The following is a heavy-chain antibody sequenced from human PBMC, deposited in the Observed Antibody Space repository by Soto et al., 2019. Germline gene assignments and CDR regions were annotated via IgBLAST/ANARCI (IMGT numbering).Heavy chain of an antibody. CDR2: INACNGNT. Sequence: ASLKVSCKASVYTFTIYAMHWVRHAPGQSLEWMGWINACNGNTKYSQKFQGRVTITRDTSESTAYMELSSLRSEDTAVYYCARDSARLVFYYYYMDVWGKGTTVTVSS. CDR1: VYTFTIYA. J-gene: IGHJ6*03. CDR3: ARDSARLVFYYYYMDV. D-gene: IGHD2-21*02. V-gene: IGHV1-3*01.